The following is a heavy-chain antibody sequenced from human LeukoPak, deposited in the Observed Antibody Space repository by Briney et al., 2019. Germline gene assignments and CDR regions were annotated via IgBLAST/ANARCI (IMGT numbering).Heavy chain of an antibody. D-gene: IGHD3-10*01. V-gene: IGHV3-23*01. CDR2: ISGNGGRT. Sequence: GGSLRLSCAASGFTFNNYAMSWVRQAPGKGLEWVAAISGNGGRTYYRDSAKGRFTISRDNPKNTLYLLMNSLSAEDTALYYCAKEQTSSGYFDYWGQGTLVTVSS. J-gene: IGHJ4*02. CDR1: GFTFNNYA. CDR3: AKEQTSSGYFDY.